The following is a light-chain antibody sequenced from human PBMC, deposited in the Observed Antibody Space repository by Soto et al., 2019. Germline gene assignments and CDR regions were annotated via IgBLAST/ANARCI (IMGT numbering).Light chain of an antibody. V-gene: IGKV1D-12*01. Sequence: DVQVTQSPSFVSASVGDRVTITCRASQGISTWLAWYQQKPGAAPNLLNSGASNLESGVPARFSGSGLGTHFTFTIVSLQPEDSATYYCQQTNSFPITFGQGTRLEIK. J-gene: IGKJ5*01. CDR2: GAS. CDR1: QGISTW. CDR3: QQTNSFPIT.